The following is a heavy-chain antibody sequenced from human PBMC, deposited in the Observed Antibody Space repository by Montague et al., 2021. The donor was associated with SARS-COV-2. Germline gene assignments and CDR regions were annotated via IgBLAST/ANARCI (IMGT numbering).Heavy chain of an antibody. CDR2: IPDSGST. Sequence: SETLSLTCTVSGGSISSFYWSWFRQPPGKGLEWIGYIPDSGSTNYNPSLTSRVTMSVDTSKNQFSLKVNSVTAADTAVYCCARHYSATLPAVYWGQGTLVTVPS. CDR3: ARHYSATLPAVY. CDR1: GGSISSFY. J-gene: IGHJ4*02. D-gene: IGHD2-15*01. V-gene: IGHV4-59*08.